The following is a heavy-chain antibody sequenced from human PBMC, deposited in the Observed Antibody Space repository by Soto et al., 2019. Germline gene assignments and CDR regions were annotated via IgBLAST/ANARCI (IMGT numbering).Heavy chain of an antibody. CDR1: GFTFYDYT. CDR2: ISWDGGST. Sequence: HPGGSLRLSCAASGFTFYDYTMDWVRQAPGKGLEWVSLISWDGGSTYYADSVKGRFTISRDNSKNSLYLQMNSLRTEDTALYYCAKPSEITMSHAFDIWGQGTMVT. V-gene: IGHV3-43*01. D-gene: IGHD3-10*02. CDR3: AKPSEITMSHAFDI. J-gene: IGHJ3*02.